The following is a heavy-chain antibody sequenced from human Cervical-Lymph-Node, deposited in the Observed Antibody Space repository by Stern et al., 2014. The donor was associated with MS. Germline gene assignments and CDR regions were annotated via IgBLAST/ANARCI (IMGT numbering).Heavy chain of an antibody. V-gene: IGHV1-46*01. CDR1: GFTFSPYH. J-gene: IGHJ3*01. CDR2: VNLNEGTT. D-gene: IGHD4-23*01. Sequence: VQLVQSGAEVKKPGASVKLSCKASGFTFSPYHMHWVRQAPGQGLACVGLVNLNEGTTDYAQEFQGRITMTRDTSTSTLYMELSSLRSEDTALYYCAREGVATPIHLKAFDLWGQGTMITVSS. CDR3: AREGVATPIHLKAFDL.